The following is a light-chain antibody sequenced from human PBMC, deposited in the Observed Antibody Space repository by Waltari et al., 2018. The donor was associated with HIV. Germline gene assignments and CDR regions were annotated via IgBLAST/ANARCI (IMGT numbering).Light chain of an antibody. CDR3: AAWHDSLNGPV. CDR2: NNN. Sequence: QSLLTQPPSASGTPGQRVTLSCSGSSSNIGSNHVNLFRPVPGTAPELLIYNNNQRPSGVPDRFSGSKSGTSASLAISGLQSEDEADYYCAAWHDSLNGPVFGGGTKLTVL. CDR1: SSNIGSNH. V-gene: IGLV1-44*01. J-gene: IGLJ3*02.